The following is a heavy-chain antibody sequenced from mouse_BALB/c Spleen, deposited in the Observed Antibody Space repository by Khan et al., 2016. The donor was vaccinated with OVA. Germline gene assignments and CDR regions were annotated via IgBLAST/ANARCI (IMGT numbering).Heavy chain of an antibody. D-gene: IGHD1-1*01. Sequence: EVQLQESGPGLVKPSQSLSLTCTVTGYSITSNYAWNWIRQFPGNKLEWMGYISYSGSTSYNPSLKSRISITRDTSKNQFFLQLSSVTTEDTATXYCARGKYYGYAMDYWGQGTSVTVSS. V-gene: IGHV3-2*02. CDR3: ARGKYYGYAMDY. CDR2: ISYSGST. J-gene: IGHJ4*01. CDR1: GYSITSNYA.